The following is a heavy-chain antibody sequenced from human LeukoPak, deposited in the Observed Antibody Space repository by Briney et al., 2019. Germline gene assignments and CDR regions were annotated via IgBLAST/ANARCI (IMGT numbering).Heavy chain of an antibody. J-gene: IGHJ4*02. V-gene: IGHV3-74*01. CDR1: GFTFSSYR. CDR2: INSDGSSR. D-gene: IGHD4/OR15-4a*01. Sequence: GGSLRLSCAAFGFTFSSYRMHWVRQAPGKGLVWVLRINSDGSSRHYADSVKGRFTISRDNAKNTLYLQMNSLRAEDTAVYCCARRAGAYSHPYWGQGTLVTVSS. CDR3: ARRAGAYSHPY.